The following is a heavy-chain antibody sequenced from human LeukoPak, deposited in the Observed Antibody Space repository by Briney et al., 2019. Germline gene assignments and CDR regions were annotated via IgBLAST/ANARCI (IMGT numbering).Heavy chain of an antibody. D-gene: IGHD3-16*01. CDR3: ARAGEDGMDV. Sequence: SGGSLRLSCAASGFTFSSYSMNWVRQAPGKGLEWVAVISYDGSNKYYADSVKGRFTISRDNSKNTLYLQMNSLRAEDTAVYYCARAGEDGMDVWGQGTTVTVSS. J-gene: IGHJ6*02. CDR2: ISYDGSNK. CDR1: GFTFSSYS. V-gene: IGHV3-30*03.